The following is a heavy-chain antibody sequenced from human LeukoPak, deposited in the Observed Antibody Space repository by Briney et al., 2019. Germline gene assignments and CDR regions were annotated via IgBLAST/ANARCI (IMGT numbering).Heavy chain of an antibody. CDR3: AKDGRVAVAATGYYGMDV. V-gene: IGHV3-23*01. D-gene: IGHD6-19*01. Sequence: PGASLRLSCAASGFTFSSYAMSWVRQAPGKGLEWVSAISGSGGSTNYADSVKGRFTISRDNSKNTLYLPMNSLRAKDTAVYYCAKDGRVAVAATGYYGMDVWGQGTTVTVSS. J-gene: IGHJ6*02. CDR1: GFTFSSYA. CDR2: ISGSGGST.